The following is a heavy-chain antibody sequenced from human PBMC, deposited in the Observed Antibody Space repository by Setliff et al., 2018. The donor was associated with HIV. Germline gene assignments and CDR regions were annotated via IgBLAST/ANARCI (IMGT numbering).Heavy chain of an antibody. CDR3: ARDRHSSGLGSYGP. CDR2: IDSSGTT. D-gene: IGHD3-10*01. J-gene: IGHJ5*02. CDR1: GGSFGVYR. V-gene: IGHV4-4*07. Sequence: SETLSLTCTISGGSFGVYRWSWIRQSAGRGLEWIGRIDSSGTTDYKPSLKGRVAISVDTSRNQYSLRVTSVTAADTAVYFCARDRHSSGLGSYGPWGPGILVTV.